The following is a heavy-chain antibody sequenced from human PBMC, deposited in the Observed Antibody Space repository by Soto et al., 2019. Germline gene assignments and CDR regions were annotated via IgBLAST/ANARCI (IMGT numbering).Heavy chain of an antibody. CDR3: ARDLEPVVVIARRGVGFDY. V-gene: IGHV3-33*01. CDR2: IWYDGSNK. J-gene: IGHJ4*02. Sequence: QVQLVESGGGVVQPGRSLRLSCAASGFTFSSYGMHWVRQAPGKGLEWVAVIWYDGSNKYYADSVKGRFTISRDNSKNTLYLQMNSLRAEDTAVYYCARDLEPVVVIARRGVGFDYWGQGTLVTVSS. CDR1: GFTFSSYG. D-gene: IGHD2-21*01.